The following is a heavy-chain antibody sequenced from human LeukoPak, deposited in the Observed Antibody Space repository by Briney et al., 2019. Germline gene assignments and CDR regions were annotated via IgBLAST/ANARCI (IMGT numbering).Heavy chain of an antibody. Sequence: GGSLRLSCAASGFTFSSYEMNWVRQAPGKGLEWVSYISSSGSTIYYADSVKGRFTISRDNAKNSLYLQMNSLRAEDTAVYYCARGDPIYDFWSGGDHWGQGSLVSVSS. J-gene: IGHJ4*02. V-gene: IGHV3-48*03. CDR2: ISSSGSTI. D-gene: IGHD3-3*01. CDR3: ARGDPIYDFWSGGDH. CDR1: GFTFSSYE.